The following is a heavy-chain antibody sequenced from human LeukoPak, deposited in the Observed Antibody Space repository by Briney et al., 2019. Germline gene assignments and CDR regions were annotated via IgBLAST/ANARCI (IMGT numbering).Heavy chain of an antibody. J-gene: IGHJ4*02. D-gene: IGHD5-18*01. CDR3: ARGGTAMVLDY. CDR2: INPNSGGT. V-gene: IGHV1-2*02. CDR1: GYTFTGYY. Sequence: ASVKVSCKASGYTFTGYYMHWVRQAPGQGRVWMGWINPNSGGTNYAQKFEGRVTMTRDTPIHTAYMELSRLRSDDTAVDCCARGGTAMVLDYWGQGTLVTVSS.